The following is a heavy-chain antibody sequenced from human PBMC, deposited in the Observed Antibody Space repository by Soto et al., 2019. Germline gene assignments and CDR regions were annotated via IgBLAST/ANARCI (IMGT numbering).Heavy chain of an antibody. CDR2: IKQDGSEK. Sequence: PGESLGLSGAASGFTFSSYWMSWVRQAPGKGLEWVANIKQDGSEKYYVDSVKVRFTISRDNAKNSLYLQMNSLRAEDTAVYYCARERPSSWYGIVTPFDYWGQGTLVTVSS. J-gene: IGHJ4*02. D-gene: IGHD6-13*01. V-gene: IGHV3-7*01. CDR1: GFTFSSYW. CDR3: ARERPSSWYGIVTPFDY.